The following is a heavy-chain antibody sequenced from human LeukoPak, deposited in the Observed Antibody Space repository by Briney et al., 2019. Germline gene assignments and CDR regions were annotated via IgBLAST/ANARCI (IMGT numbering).Heavy chain of an antibody. J-gene: IGHJ4*02. V-gene: IGHV5-51*01. CDR3: ARYYYDSSGYLTYFDY. D-gene: IGHD3-22*01. CDR2: IHSGDSKI. CDR1: GYSFTYYW. Sequence: GESLKISCRGSGYSFTYYWIAWVRQMPGKGLEWMGIIHSGDSKITYSPSFQGQVTISADKSISTAYLQWSSLKASDTAMYYCARYYYDSSGYLTYFDYWGQGTLVTVSS.